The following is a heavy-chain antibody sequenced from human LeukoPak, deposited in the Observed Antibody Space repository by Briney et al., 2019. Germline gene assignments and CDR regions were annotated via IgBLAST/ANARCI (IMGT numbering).Heavy chain of an antibody. J-gene: IGHJ6*04. V-gene: IGHV1-69*13. Sequence: GASVKVSCKASGGTFSSYAINWVRQAPGQGLEWMGGIIPICGTANYAQKFQGRVTITADESTSTAYMELSSLRSGDTAVYYCATPGKYCSSTSCYYYYGMDVWGKGTTVTVSS. CDR2: IIPICGTA. CDR3: ATPGKYCSSTSCYYYYGMDV. D-gene: IGHD2-2*01. CDR1: GGTFSSYA.